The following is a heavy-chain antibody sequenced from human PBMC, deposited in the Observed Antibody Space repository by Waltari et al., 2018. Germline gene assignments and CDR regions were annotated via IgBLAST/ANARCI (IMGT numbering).Heavy chain of an antibody. V-gene: IGHV4-59*01. CDR2: IYYSGST. J-gene: IGHJ6*03. CDR1: GGSISSYY. D-gene: IGHD3-22*01. Sequence: QVQLQESGPGLVKPSETLSLTCTVSGGSISSYYWSWIRQPPGKGLEWIGYIYYSGSTNYNPSLKSRVTISVDTSKNQFSLKLSSVTAADTAVYYCAGERRYYDSSGYYYYYYMDVWGKGTTVTVSS. CDR3: AGERRYYDSSGYYYYYYMDV.